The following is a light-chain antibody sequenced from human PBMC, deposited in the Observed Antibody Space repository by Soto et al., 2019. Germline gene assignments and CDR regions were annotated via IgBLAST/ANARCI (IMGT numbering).Light chain of an antibody. CDR2: LDRSGSY. CDR3: ETWYSNTHKV. V-gene: IGLV4-60*02. Sequence: QSVLTQSSSASASLGSSVKLTCILSSGHSTYIIAWHQQQPGKAPRFLMTLDRSGSYNRGSGVPDRFSGSSSGADRYLTIANLQFEDEGDYYCETWYSNTHKVFGGGTKVTVL. J-gene: IGLJ3*02. CDR1: SGHSTYI.